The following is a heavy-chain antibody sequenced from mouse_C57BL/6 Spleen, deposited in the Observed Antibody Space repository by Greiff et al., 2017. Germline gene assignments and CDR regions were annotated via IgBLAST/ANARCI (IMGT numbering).Heavy chain of an antibody. J-gene: IGHJ2*01. D-gene: IGHD2-4*01. CDR1: GYTFTDYN. Sequence: VQLQQSGPELVKPGASVKIPCKASGYTFTDYNMDWVKQSHGKSLEWIGDINPNNGGTIYNQKFKGKATLTVDKSSSTAYMELRSLTSEDTAVYYCARFYYDDDDYYFDYWGQGTTLTVSS. V-gene: IGHV1-18*01. CDR2: INPNNGGT. CDR3: ARFYYDDDDYYFDY.